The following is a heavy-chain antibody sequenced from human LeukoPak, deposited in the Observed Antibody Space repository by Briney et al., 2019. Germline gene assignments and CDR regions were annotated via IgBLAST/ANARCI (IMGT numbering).Heavy chain of an antibody. CDR2: ISSSSSYI. Sequence: GGSLRLSCGASGFAFSSYSMNWVRQAPGKGLEWVSSISSSSSYIYYADSVKGRFTISRDNAKNSLYLQMSNVRAEDTAVYFCARGGGLDVWGQGATVTVSS. D-gene: IGHD3-16*01. CDR1: GFAFSSYS. CDR3: ARGGGLDV. V-gene: IGHV3-21*04. J-gene: IGHJ6*02.